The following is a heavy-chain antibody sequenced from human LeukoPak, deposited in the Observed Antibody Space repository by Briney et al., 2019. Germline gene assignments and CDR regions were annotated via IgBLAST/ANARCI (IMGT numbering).Heavy chain of an antibody. J-gene: IGHJ4*02. D-gene: IGHD2-2*01. CDR3: AKDSDCSTTSCYVFDY. CDR1: GFAFSSYA. Sequence: GRSLRLSCAASGFAFSSYAMHWVRQAPGKGLEWVAFISYDGSSIYYADSVKGRFTISRDNSKNTLYLQMNSLRAEDTAVYYCAKDSDCSTTSCYVFDYWGQGTLVTVSS. V-gene: IGHV3-30-3*01. CDR2: ISYDGSSI.